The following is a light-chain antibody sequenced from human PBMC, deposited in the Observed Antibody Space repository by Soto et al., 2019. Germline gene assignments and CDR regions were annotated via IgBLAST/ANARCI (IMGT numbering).Light chain of an antibody. CDR3: TSYTSISTLV. CDR2: EVS. J-gene: IGLJ2*01. Sequence: QSALTQPASVSGSPGQSITISCTGTSSDVGGYNYVSWYQQYPGKAPKLMIYEVSDRPSGVSNRFSGSKSGNTASLTISGLQAEDEADYYCTSYTSISTLVFGGGTKPTVL. CDR1: SSDVGGYNY. V-gene: IGLV2-14*01.